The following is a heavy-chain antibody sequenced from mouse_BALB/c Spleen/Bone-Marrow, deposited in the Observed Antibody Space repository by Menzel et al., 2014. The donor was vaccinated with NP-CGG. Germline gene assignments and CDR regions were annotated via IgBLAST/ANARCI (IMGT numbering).Heavy chain of an antibody. Sequence: QVQLKESGPGLVAPSQSLSITCTVSGFSLTNYGVHWVRQPPGQGLEWLVVIWSDGRETYNSTLKSRLSISKDNSKNQVFLKMNSLQTDDTAVYYCARNWRYYAMDYWGQGTSVTVSS. CDR2: IWSDGRE. V-gene: IGHV2-6*02. J-gene: IGHJ4*01. CDR1: GFSLTNYG. CDR3: ARNWRYYAMDY.